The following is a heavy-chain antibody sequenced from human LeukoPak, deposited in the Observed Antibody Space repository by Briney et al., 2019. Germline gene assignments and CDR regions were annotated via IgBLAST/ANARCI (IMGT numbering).Heavy chain of an antibody. CDR3: ARAVYSSSYRGGHTLEKYYYYYYYMDV. D-gene: IGHD6-13*01. CDR1: GGSFSGYY. J-gene: IGHJ6*03. V-gene: IGHV4-34*01. Sequence: SETLSLTCAVYGGSFSGYYWSWIRQPPGKGLEWIGEINHSGSTNYNPSLKSRVTISVDTSKNQFSLKLSSVTPEDTAVYYCARAVYSSSYRGGHTLEKYYYYYYYMDVWGKGTTVTVSS. CDR2: INHSGST.